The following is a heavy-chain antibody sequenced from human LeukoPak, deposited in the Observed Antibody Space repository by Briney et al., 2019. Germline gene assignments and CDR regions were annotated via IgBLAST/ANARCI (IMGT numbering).Heavy chain of an antibody. CDR3: ARDLYYDILTGYSGDYYYGMDV. Sequence: GGALRLSCAASGFTFSSYWMSWVRQAPGKGREGVANIKQDGREKYYVDSVKGRFTISRDNAKNSLYLQMNSLRAEDTAVYYCARDLYYDILTGYSGDYYYGMDVWGQGTTVTVSS. J-gene: IGHJ6*02. CDR2: IKQDGREK. CDR1: GFTFSSYW. V-gene: IGHV3-7*01. D-gene: IGHD3-9*01.